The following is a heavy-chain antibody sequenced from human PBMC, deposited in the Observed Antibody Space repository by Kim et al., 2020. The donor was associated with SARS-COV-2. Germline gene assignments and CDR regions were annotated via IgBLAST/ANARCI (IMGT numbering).Heavy chain of an antibody. J-gene: IGHJ4*02. Sequence: SETLSLTCTVSGGSISRSNYYWGWIRQPPGKGLEWIGSIYYSGVTYYNPSLKSRVTISVDTSKNQFSLKLSSVTAADTAVYYCARGVVRGVIGIDYWGQGTLVTVSS. V-gene: IGHV4-39*07. CDR1: GGSISRSNYY. CDR3: ARGVVRGVIGIDY. D-gene: IGHD3-10*01. CDR2: IYYSGVT.